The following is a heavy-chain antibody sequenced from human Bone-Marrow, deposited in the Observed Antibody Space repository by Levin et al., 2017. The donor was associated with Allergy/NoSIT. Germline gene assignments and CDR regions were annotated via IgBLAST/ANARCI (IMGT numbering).Heavy chain of an antibody. D-gene: IGHD1-7*01. V-gene: IGHV1-8*01. Sequence: ASVKVSCKASGYSFTSFDFNWVRQATGQGLEWMGWMNPNSGNTGYAQKFQGRVTMTRNTSISTAYMELSSLRSDDTAVYYCTRGTRTTDYWGQGTRVTVSS. CDR2: MNPNSGNT. CDR1: GYSFTSFD. CDR3: TRGTRTTDY. J-gene: IGHJ4*02.